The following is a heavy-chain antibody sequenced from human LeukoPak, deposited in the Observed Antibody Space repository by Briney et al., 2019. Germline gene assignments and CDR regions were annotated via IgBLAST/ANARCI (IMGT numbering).Heavy chain of an antibody. CDR2: ISNNGGYT. J-gene: IGHJ4*02. CDR1: GFTFSSYA. Sequence: GSLRLSRAASGFTFSSYAMSWVRQAPGKGLEWVSAISNNGGYTYYADSVQGRFTISRDNSKSTLCLQMNSLRAEDTAVYYCAKQLGYCSDGSCYFPYWGQGTLVTVSS. V-gene: IGHV3-23*01. D-gene: IGHD2-15*01. CDR3: AKQLGYCSDGSCYFPY.